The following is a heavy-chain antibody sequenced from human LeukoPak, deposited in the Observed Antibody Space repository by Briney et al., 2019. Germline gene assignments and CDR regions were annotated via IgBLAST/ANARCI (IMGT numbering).Heavy chain of an antibody. Sequence: SETLSLTCTVSGGSISSGSYYWSWIRQPAGKGLEWIGRIYTSGNTNYNPSLKSRVTISLDTSKNQFSLKLSSVTAADTAVYYCARAVSSSWSLWFDPWGQGTLVTVSS. CDR3: ARAVSSSWSLWFDP. D-gene: IGHD6-13*01. J-gene: IGHJ5*02. CDR2: IYTSGNT. CDR1: GGSISSGSYY. V-gene: IGHV4-61*02.